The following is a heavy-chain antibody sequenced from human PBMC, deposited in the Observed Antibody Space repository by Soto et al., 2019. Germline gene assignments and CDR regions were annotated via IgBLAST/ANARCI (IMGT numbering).Heavy chain of an antibody. J-gene: IGHJ6*02. Sequence: ASVKVSCKASGYTFTSYGISWVRQAPGQGLEWMGWISAYNGNTNYAQKLQGRVTMTTDTSTSTAYMELRSLRSDDTAVYYCARDLITMIVVVPSTDGMDVWGQGTTVTVS. CDR2: ISAYNGNT. D-gene: IGHD3-22*01. CDR1: GYTFTSYG. V-gene: IGHV1-18*04. CDR3: ARDLITMIVVVPSTDGMDV.